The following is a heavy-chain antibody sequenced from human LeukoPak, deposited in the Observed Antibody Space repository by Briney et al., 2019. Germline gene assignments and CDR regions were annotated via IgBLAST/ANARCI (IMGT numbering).Heavy chain of an antibody. CDR2: IYTSGST. V-gene: IGHV4-4*07. Sequence: SETLSLTCTVSGGSISSYYWSWIRQPAGKGLEWSGRIYTSGSTNYNPSLKSRVTMSVDTSKNQFSLKLSSVTPEDTAVYYCARDVVGMGGYGAYVGLPLDYWDQGTLVTVSS. D-gene: IGHD5-12*01. CDR3: ARDVVGMGGYGAYVGLPLDY. CDR1: GGSISSYY. J-gene: IGHJ4*02.